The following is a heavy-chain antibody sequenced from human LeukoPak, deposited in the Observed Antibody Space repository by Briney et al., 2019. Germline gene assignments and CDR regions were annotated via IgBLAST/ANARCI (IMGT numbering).Heavy chain of an antibody. Sequence: PGGSLRLSCAASGFTFSDYYMSWIRQAPGKGLEWVSYISSSSSYTNYADSVKGRFTISRDNAKNSLYLQMNSLSAEDTAVYYCARDLSATARAYDYWGQGILVNVSS. V-gene: IGHV3-11*06. CDR3: ARDLSATARAYDY. J-gene: IGHJ4*02. CDR2: ISSSSSYT. D-gene: IGHD1-26*01. CDR1: GFTFSDYY.